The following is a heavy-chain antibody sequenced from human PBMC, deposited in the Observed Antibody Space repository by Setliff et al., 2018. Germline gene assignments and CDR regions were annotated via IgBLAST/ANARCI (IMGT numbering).Heavy chain of an antibody. J-gene: IGHJ5*02. CDR3: ARHGRFYDFTDYFPNWFDP. Sequence: PSETLSLTCTVSGGSVRTSSYYWGWIRQSPGKGLEWIGSIYFTGNTYYSPSLKSRVTISADTSKNQFSLKLTSLTVTDTAIYYCARHGRFYDFTDYFPNWFDPWGQGTLVTVSS. D-gene: IGHD3-22*01. CDR2: IYFTGNT. CDR1: GGSVRTSSYY. V-gene: IGHV4-39*01.